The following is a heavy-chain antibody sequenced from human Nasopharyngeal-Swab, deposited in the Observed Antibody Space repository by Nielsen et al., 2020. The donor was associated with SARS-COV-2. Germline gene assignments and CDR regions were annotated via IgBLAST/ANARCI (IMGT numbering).Heavy chain of an antibody. CDR2: INHSGST. D-gene: IGHD6-13*01. V-gene: IGHV4-34*01. Sequence: WVRQAPGKGLEWVGEINHSGSTNYNPSPKSRVTISAATPKNQFSLKLSSVTAADTAVYYCARGPTQQQVWDYWGQGTLVTVSS. J-gene: IGHJ4*02. CDR3: ARGPTQQQVWDY.